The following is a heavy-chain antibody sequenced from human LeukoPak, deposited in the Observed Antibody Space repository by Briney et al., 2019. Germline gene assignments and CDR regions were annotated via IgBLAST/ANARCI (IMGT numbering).Heavy chain of an antibody. Sequence: GGSLRLSCAASGFTFSSYSMNWVRQAPGKGLEWVSSISSSSSYIYYADSVKGRFTISRDNSKNTLYLQMNSLRAEDTAVYYCARAYSSGWFGNWWGQGTLVTVSS. CDR2: ISSSSSYI. V-gene: IGHV3-21*04. CDR1: GFTFSSYS. J-gene: IGHJ4*02. CDR3: ARAYSSGWFGNW. D-gene: IGHD6-19*01.